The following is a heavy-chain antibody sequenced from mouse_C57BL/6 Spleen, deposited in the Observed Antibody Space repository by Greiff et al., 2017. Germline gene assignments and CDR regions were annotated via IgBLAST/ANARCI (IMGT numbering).Heavy chain of an antibody. CDR1: GYTFTDYY. J-gene: IGHJ2*01. Sequence: EVQLVESGPVLVKPGASVKMSCKASGYTFTDYYMNWVKQSHGKSLEWIGVINPYNGGTSYNQKFKGKATLTVDKSSSTAYMELNSLTSEDSAVYYCAPVSFPRENYWGQGTTLTVSS. CDR3: APVSFPRENY. V-gene: IGHV1-19*01. CDR2: INPYNGGT.